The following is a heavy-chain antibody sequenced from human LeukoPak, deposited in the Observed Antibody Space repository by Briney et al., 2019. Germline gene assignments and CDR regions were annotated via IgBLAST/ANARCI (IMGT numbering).Heavy chain of an antibody. CDR2: IITIIGIA. CDR1: GGTFSIYA. J-gene: IGHJ4*02. D-gene: IGHD3-22*01. Sequence: SVTVSCTASGGTFSIYAISWVRQAPGQGHEWMGRIITIIGIANYAQKFQVRVTITADKSTSTAYMELSSLRSEDTAVYYCARELDSSGYYYFPFDYWGQGTLVTVSS. V-gene: IGHV1-69*04. CDR3: ARELDSSGYYYFPFDY.